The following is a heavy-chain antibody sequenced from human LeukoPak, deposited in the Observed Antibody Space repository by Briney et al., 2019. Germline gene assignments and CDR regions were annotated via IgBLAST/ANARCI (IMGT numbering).Heavy chain of an antibody. CDR3: ARAPKIVATGTAMAIDY. CDR1: GGSFSGYY. CDR2: INHSGST. V-gene: IGHV4-34*01. J-gene: IGHJ4*02. D-gene: IGHD5-18*01. Sequence: SETLSLTCAVYGGSFSGYYWSWIRQPPGKGLEWIGEINHSGSTNYNPSLKSRVTISVDTSKNQFSLKLSSVTAADTAVYYCARAPKIVATGTAMAIDYWGQGTLVTVSS.